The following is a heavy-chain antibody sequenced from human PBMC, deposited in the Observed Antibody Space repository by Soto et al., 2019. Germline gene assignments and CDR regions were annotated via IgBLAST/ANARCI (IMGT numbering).Heavy chain of an antibody. CDR2: ISYDGSNK. J-gene: IGHJ4*02. V-gene: IGHV3-30*18. CDR3: AKETVFTAVEDK. CDR1: GFTFSSYG. Sequence: PGGSLRLSCAASGFTFSSYGMHWVRQAPGKGLEWVAVISYDGSNKYYADSVKGRFTISRDNSKNTLYLQMNSLRAEDTAVYYCAKETVFTAVEDKWGQGTLVTVSS. D-gene: IGHD3-10*02.